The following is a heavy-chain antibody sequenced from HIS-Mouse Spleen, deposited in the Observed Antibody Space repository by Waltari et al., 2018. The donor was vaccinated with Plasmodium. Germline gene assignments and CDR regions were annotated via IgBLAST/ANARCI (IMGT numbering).Heavy chain of an antibody. J-gene: IGHJ4*02. CDR1: GFTFSSYA. CDR2: ISYDGSNK. D-gene: IGHD5-18*01. V-gene: IGHV3-30*04. CDR3: ARDPFYVDTAMVLDC. Sequence: QVQLVESGGGVVQPGRSLRLSCAASGFTFSSYAMHWVRQAPGKGLEWVAVISYDGSNKYYADSVKCRFTISRDNSKNTLYLQMNSLRAEDTAVYYCARDPFYVDTAMVLDCWGQGTLVTVSS.